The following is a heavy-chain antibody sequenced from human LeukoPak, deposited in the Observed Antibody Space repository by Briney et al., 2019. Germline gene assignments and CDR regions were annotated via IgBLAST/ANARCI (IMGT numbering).Heavy chain of an antibody. CDR2: IKEDGSQK. J-gene: IGHJ4*02. CDR3: ARLTGTTGSDY. CDR1: GFSFKNYA. Sequence: LAGGSLRLSCVASGFSFKNYAMNWVRQAPGKGLEWVGNIKEDGSQKYYAGSVKGRFTISRDNAKNSLYLQMNSLRVDDTAVYYCARLTGTTGSDYWGQGTLVTVSS. D-gene: IGHD1-1*01. V-gene: IGHV3-7*01.